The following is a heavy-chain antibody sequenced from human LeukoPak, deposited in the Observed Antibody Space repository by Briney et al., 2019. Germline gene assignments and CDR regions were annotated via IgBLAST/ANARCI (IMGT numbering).Heavy chain of an antibody. J-gene: IGHJ5*02. CDR3: ARGFYYDFWSGYYQYNWFDP. CDR2: INHSGST. D-gene: IGHD3-3*01. V-gene: IGHV4-34*01. Sequence: SETLSLTCTVSGGSISSSYWSWIRQPPGKGLEWIGEINHSGSTNYNPSLKSRVTISVDTSKNQFSLKLSSVTAADTAVYYCARGFYYDFWSGYYQYNWFDPWGQGTLVTVSS. CDR1: GGSISSSY.